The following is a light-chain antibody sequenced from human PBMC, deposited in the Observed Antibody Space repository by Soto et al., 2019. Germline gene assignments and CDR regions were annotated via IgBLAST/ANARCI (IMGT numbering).Light chain of an antibody. J-gene: IGLJ1*01. CDR3: GAWDDTLKRYV. CDR1: NSNIASNT. Sequence: QSVLTQPPSASETPGQTVSISCSGSNSNIASNTVNWYQHLPGTAPKLLIYYNNQRPSGVPDRFSGSKSGTSASLAISGLQSEDESDYYCGAWDDTLKRYVFGTGTRSPS. CDR2: YNN. V-gene: IGLV1-44*01.